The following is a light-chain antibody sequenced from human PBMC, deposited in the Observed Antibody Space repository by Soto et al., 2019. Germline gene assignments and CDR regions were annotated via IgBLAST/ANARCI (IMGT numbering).Light chain of an antibody. J-gene: IGKJ1*01. V-gene: IGKV3-15*01. Sequence: EIEMTQSPATLSVSPGERATLSCRASQSVSSSVAWYQHKPGQTPRPLMHGASTRAIGIPARFSGSGSGTEFTLPISSLQSADFAVSYCQQYSEWPWTFGQGTQVDIK. CDR1: QSVSSS. CDR3: QQYSEWPWT. CDR2: GAS.